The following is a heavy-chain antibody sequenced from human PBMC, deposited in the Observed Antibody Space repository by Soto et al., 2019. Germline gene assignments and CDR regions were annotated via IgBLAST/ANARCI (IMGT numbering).Heavy chain of an antibody. D-gene: IGHD3-16*02. CDR3: ARAFGGVIANFDY. CDR2: ISYDGSNK. V-gene: IGHV3-30-3*01. J-gene: IGHJ4*02. CDR1: GFTFSSYA. Sequence: QVQLVESGGGVVQPGRSLRLSCAASGFTFSSYAMHWVRQAPGKGLEWVAVISYDGSNKYYADSVKGRFTISRDNSKNTLYLQMNSLRAEDTAVHYCARAFGGVIANFDYWGQGTLVTVSS.